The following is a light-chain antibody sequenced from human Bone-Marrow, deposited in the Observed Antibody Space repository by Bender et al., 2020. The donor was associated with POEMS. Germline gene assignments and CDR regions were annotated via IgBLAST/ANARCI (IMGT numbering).Light chain of an antibody. J-gene: IGLJ2*01. CDR3: QSWGSNTAV. Sequence: SYVLTQPPSVSVAPGQTARITCGGNNIGRKSVHWYQQKPGQSPVVVIYQDTKRPSGIPERFSGSTSGNTASLTISGTQTMDEADYYCQSWGSNTAVFGGGTKLTVL. CDR2: QDT. V-gene: IGLV3-21*01. CDR1: NIGRKS.